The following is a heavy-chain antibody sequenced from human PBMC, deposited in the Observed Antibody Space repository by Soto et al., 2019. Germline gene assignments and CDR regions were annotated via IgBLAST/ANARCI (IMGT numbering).Heavy chain of an antibody. V-gene: IGHV4-34*01. CDR1: GGSFSGYY. Sequence: QVQLQQWGAGLLKPSETLSLTCGVYGGSFSGYYWNWIRQPPGKGLEWIGEINHSGGTNYNPSLKGRVTRSVDTAKRQFSRKRRSVTAADTAVYYCAGGGATIFDYWGQGALVTVSS. CDR3: AGGGATIFDY. D-gene: IGHD1-26*01. CDR2: INHSGGT. J-gene: IGHJ4*02.